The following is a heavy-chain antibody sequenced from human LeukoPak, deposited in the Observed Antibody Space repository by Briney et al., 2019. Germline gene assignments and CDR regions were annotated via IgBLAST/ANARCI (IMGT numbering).Heavy chain of an antibody. CDR3: AREDLNWNLRRNNWFDP. CDR1: GGSISSYY. D-gene: IGHD1-20*01. CDR2: IYTSGST. J-gene: IGHJ5*02. V-gene: IGHV4-4*07. Sequence: SETLSLTCTVSGGSISSYYWSWIRQPPGKGLEWIGRIYTSGSTNYNPSLKSRVTMSVDTSKNQFSLKLSSVTAADMAVYYCAREDLNWNLRRNNWFDPWGQGTLVTVSS.